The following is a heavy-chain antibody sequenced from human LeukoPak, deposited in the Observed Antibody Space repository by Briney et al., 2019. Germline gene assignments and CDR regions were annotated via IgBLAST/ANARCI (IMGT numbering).Heavy chain of an antibody. CDR1: GFPLSSYS. Sequence: PGGSLRLSCAASGFPLSSYSVNWVRQAPGKGLEGVSYISSSSSTIYYADSVKGRFTFSRDNAKYSLYLQMNSLRAEDTAVYYCARDRADFWSGYYNDDSWGQGTLVTVSS. CDR2: ISSSSSTI. V-gene: IGHV3-48*01. D-gene: IGHD3-3*01. J-gene: IGHJ4*02. CDR3: ARDRADFWSGYYNDDS.